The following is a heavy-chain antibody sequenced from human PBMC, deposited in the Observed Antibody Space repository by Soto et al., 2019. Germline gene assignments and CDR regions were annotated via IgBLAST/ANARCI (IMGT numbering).Heavy chain of an antibody. V-gene: IGHV4-30-4*01. D-gene: IGHD3-3*01. CDR1: GGSISSGDYY. Sequence: PSETLSLTCTVSGGSISSGDYYWSWIRQPPGKGLEWIGYIYYSGSTYYNPSLKSRVTISVDTSKNQFSLKLSSVTAADTAVYYCARVGITIFGVVITPFDYWGQGTLVTVSS. CDR2: IYYSGST. J-gene: IGHJ4*02. CDR3: ARVGITIFGVVITPFDY.